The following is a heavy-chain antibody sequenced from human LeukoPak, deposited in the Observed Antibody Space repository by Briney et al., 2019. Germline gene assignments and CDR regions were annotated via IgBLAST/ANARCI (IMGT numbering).Heavy chain of an antibody. V-gene: IGHV4-39*07. Sequence: PSETLSLTCTVSGGSISSSSYYWGWIRQPPGKGLEWIGSIYYSGSTYYNPSLKSRVTISADTSKNQFSLKLSSVTAADTAVYYCARDPPSFFAFDIWGQGTMVTVSS. D-gene: IGHD3-3*02. J-gene: IGHJ3*02. CDR3: ARDPPSFFAFDI. CDR1: GGSISSSSYY. CDR2: IYYSGST.